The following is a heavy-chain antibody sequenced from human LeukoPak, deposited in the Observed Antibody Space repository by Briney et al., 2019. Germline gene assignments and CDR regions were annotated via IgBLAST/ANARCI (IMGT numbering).Heavy chain of an antibody. V-gene: IGHV3-23*01. Sequence: PGGSLRLSCAASGFAFSNYAMNWVRQAPGKGLEWVSGISGSGGSTYHADSVKGRFTISRDNSKNTLYLQMNSLRAEDTAVYYCAKDVDDFWSGNYKGVDYWGQGTLVTVSS. D-gene: IGHD3-3*01. CDR2: ISGSGGST. CDR1: GFAFSNYA. CDR3: AKDVDDFWSGNYKGVDY. J-gene: IGHJ4*02.